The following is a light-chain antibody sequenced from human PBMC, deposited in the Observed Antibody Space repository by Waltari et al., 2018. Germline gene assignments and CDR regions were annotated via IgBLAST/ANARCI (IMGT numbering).Light chain of an antibody. V-gene: IGLV2-14*03. J-gene: IGLJ2*01. CDR2: DVS. CDR3: SVKRGSNTVV. Sequence: QSALTQPASVSGSPGQSITISCTGASLDYYNYLCWYQHHPGKAPKLMIYDVSNRPSGVSNRFSGSKSGSTASLTISGLQAEDEADYYCSVKRGSNTVVFGGGTKLTVL. CDR1: SLDYYNY.